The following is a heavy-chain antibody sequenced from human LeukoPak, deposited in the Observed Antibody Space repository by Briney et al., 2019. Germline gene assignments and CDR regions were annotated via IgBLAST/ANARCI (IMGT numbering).Heavy chain of an antibody. V-gene: IGHV1-8*01. CDR3: TRGVMKGSGKTFDH. D-gene: IGHD3-10*01. Sequence: GASVKVSCKTSGYTFTSYDINWVRQATGQGLEWMGWMNPNSGNTGYAQKFQGRVTMTRNTSISTAYMELSSLRSEDTAVYFCTRGVMKGSGKTFDHWGQGTLVTVSS. CDR2: MNPNSGNT. CDR1: GYTFTSYD. J-gene: IGHJ4*02.